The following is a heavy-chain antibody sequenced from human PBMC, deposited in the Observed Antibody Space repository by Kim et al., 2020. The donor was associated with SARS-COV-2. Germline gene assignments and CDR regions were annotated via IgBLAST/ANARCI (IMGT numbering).Heavy chain of an antibody. V-gene: IGHV1-69*04. D-gene: IGHD1-26*01. CDR3: ARDAQGATIPYYFDY. J-gene: IGHJ4*02. Sequence: QKFQGRVTITADKSTSTAYMELSSLRSEDTAVYYCARDAQGATIPYYFDYWGQGTLVTVSS.